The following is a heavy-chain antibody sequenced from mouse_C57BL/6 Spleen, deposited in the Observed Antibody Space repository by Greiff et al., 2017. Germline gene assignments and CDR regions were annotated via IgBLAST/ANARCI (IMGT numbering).Heavy chain of an antibody. CDR2: IHPNSGST. D-gene: IGHD1-1*01. J-gene: IGHJ4*01. CDR3: ARSWYGSSYDYAMDY. V-gene: IGHV1-64*01. Sequence: QVQLQQSGPELVKPGASVKISCKASGYTFTSYWMHWVKQRPGQGLEWIGMIHPNSGSTNYNEKFKSKATLTVDKSSSTAYMQLSSLTSEDSAVYYCARSWYGSSYDYAMDYWGQGTSVTVSS. CDR1: GYTFTSYW.